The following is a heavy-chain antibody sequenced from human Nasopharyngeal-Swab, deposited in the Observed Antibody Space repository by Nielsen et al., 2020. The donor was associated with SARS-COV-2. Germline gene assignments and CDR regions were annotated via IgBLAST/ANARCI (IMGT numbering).Heavy chain of an antibody. CDR1: GYFFRSYR. D-gene: IGHD3-3*01. J-gene: IGHJ4*02. V-gene: IGHV1-18*01. CDR2: FSVYNADT. Sequence: GSAKVSCKASGYFFRSYRINWPRPAPPSGLEWTGWFSVYNADTNYAQKLQGRVSMTTDTSTSTAYMELRSLRSDDAAVYYCARDIEEWLVVPSLSFDYWGQGTLVTVSS. CDR3: ARDIEEWLVVPSLSFDY.